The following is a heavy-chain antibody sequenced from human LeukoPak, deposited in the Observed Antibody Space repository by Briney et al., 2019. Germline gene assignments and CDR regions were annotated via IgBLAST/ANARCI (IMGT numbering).Heavy chain of an antibody. V-gene: IGHV1-2*06. CDR1: GYTFTGYY. CDR3: ARGELVGLGATSAGWFDP. CDR2: INPNSGGT. D-gene: IGHD1-26*01. J-gene: IGHJ5*02. Sequence: ASVKVSCKASGYTFTGYYMHWVRQAPGQGLEWMGRINPNSGGTNSAQKSQGRVTMTRDTSISTAYMELSRLTSDDTAVYYSARGELVGLGATSAGWFDPWGQGTLVTVSS.